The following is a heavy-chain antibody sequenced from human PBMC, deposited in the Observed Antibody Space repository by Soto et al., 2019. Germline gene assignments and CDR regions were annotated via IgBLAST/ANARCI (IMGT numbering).Heavy chain of an antibody. CDR3: ARTFSGDYHLDC. V-gene: IGHV3-53*01. D-gene: IGHD1-26*01. CDR2: IYAGGST. J-gene: IGHJ4*02. Sequence: PGGSLRLSCAASGFTVGSHYMSWVRQAPGKGLEWVSVIYAGGSTYYADSVKGRFTISRDNSKNTLYLQMNSLRVEDSAVYYCARTFSGDYHLDCWGQGTLVTVSS. CDR1: GFTVGSHY.